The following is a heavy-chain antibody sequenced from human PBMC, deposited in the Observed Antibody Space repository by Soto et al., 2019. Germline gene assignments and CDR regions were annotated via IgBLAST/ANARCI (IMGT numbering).Heavy chain of an antibody. CDR1: GHRFTTYW. Sequence: RGESLKISCKTSGHRFTTYWISWVRRMPGKGLEYMGKINPTDSETNYSPSFEGHVTFSVDRSTSTAYVRWNSLKASDTAMYYCASPTMTSTSFYYAMDVWGQGTTVTVSS. CDR3: ASPTMTSTSFYYAMDV. D-gene: IGHD4-17*01. J-gene: IGHJ6*02. CDR2: INPTDSET. V-gene: IGHV5-10-1*01.